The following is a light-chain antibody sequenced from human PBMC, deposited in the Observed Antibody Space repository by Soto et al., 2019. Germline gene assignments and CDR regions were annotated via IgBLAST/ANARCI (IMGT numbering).Light chain of an antibody. V-gene: IGKV1-33*01. J-gene: IGKJ2*01. CDR2: DTS. CDR3: QQYNNVRYT. CDR1: QDIRNY. Sequence: DIQLTQSPSSLSASVGDRVSISCQASQDIRNYLNWYHQEPGKAPRLVIYDTSTLEIGVPTRFGGSGSGTEFPFTIIGLQPEDFGTYYCQQYNNVRYTFGQGTKVEIK.